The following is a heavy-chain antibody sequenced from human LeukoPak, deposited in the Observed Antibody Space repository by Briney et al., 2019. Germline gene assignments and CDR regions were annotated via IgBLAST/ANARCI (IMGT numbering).Heavy chain of an antibody. J-gene: IGHJ6*03. D-gene: IGHD2-2*01. V-gene: IGHV3-30*02. CDR3: AKRGEEGYCSSTSCKTYYYYYMDV. CDR1: GFPFTTYN. Sequence: GGSLRLSCAVSGFPFTTYNMNWVRQAPGKGLEWVAFIRYDGSNKYYADSVKGRFTISRDNSKNTLYLQMNSLRAEDTAVYYCAKRGEEGYCSSTSCKTYYYYYMDVWGKGTTVTISS. CDR2: IRYDGSNK.